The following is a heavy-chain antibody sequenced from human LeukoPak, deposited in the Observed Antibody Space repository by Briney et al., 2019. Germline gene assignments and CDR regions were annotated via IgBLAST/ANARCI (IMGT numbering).Heavy chain of an antibody. D-gene: IGHD6-19*01. CDR1: GDSVSSNSAA. Sequence: SQTLSLTCAISGDSVSSNSAAWNWIRQSPSRGLEWLGRTYYRSKWYNDYVVSVKSRITINPDTSKNQFSLQLNSVTPEDTAVYYCARTKGIAVAGTYDYWGQGTLVTVSS. J-gene: IGHJ4*02. CDR2: TYYRSKWYN. CDR3: ARTKGIAVAGTYDY. V-gene: IGHV6-1*01.